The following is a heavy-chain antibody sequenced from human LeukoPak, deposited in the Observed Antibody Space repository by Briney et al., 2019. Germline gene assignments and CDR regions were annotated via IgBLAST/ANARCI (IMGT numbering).Heavy chain of an antibody. CDR1: GFTFSSYA. J-gene: IGHJ4*02. CDR2: ISYDGSNK. D-gene: IGHD3-10*01. V-gene: IGHV3-30*01. Sequence: GRSLRLSCAASGFTFSSYAIHWVRQAPGKGLEWVAVISYDGSNKYYADSVKGRFTISRDNSKNTLYLQMNSLRAEDTAVYYCARDYGSGSYFDYWGQGTLVTVSS. CDR3: ARDYGSGSYFDY.